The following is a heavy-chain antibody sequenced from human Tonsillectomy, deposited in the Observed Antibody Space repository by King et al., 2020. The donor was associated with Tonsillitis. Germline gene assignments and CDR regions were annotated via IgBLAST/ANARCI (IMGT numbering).Heavy chain of an antibody. J-gene: IGHJ4*02. CDR2: IYPGDSET. V-gene: IGHV5-51*01. CDR1: GYTFTSYW. Sequence: QLVQSGAEVKQPGESLKISCKGSGYTFTSYWNGWVRQMPGKGLEWMGIIYPGDSETSYSPSFQGQVTISADKSISTAYLQWSSLKASDTAMYYCASSWLQKYYYDNSLDYWGQGTLVTVSS. D-gene: IGHD3-22*01. CDR3: ASSWLQKYYYDNSLDY.